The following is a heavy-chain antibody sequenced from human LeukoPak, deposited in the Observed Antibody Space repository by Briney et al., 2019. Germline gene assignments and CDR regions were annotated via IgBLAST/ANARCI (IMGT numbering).Heavy chain of an antibody. CDR1: GFTFSSYW. CDR3: ARDSDCGSTSCYTHYYYGMDV. V-gene: IGHV3-7*01. D-gene: IGHD2-2*02. Sequence: GGSLRLSCAASGFTFSSYWMSWVRQAPGKGLEWVANIKQDGSEKYYVDSVKGRFTISRDNAKNSLYLQMNSLRAEDTAVYYCARDSDCGSTSCYTHYYYGMDVRGQGTTVTVSS. CDR2: IKQDGSEK. J-gene: IGHJ6*02.